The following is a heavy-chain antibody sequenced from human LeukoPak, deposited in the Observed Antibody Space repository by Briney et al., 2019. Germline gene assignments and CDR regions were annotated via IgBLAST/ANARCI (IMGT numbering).Heavy chain of an antibody. D-gene: IGHD6-19*01. CDR2: IWYDGSNK. J-gene: IGHJ4*02. Sequence: GRSLRLSCAASGFTFSSYGMHWVRQAPGKGLEWVAVIWYDGSNKYYADSVKGRLTIPRDNSKNTLYLQMNSLRAEDTAVYYCARGRIAVAGRHFDYWGQGTLVTVSS. V-gene: IGHV3-33*01. CDR3: ARGRIAVAGRHFDY. CDR1: GFTFSSYG.